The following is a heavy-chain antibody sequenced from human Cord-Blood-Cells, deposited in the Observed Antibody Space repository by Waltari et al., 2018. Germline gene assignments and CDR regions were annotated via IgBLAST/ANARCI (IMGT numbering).Heavy chain of an antibody. J-gene: IGHJ4*02. CDR3: ARGGDYGSGSYSNFDY. V-gene: IGHV3-30*04. CDR2: ISYDGSNK. D-gene: IGHD3-10*01. Sequence: QVQLVESGGGVVQPGRSLRLPCAASGFTFSSYAMHWVRQAPGKGLEWVAVISYDGSNKYYADSVKGRFTISRDNSKNTLYLQMNSLRAEDTAVYYCARGGDYGSGSYSNFDYWGQGTLVTVSS. CDR1: GFTFSSYA.